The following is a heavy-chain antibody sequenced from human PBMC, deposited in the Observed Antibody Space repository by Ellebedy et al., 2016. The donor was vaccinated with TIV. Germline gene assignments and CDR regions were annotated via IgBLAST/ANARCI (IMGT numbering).Heavy chain of an antibody. CDR3: ARAGRTYSFGFGYVDY. CDR2: INGDGTST. CDR1: GFTFNNYW. J-gene: IGHJ4*02. D-gene: IGHD5-18*01. V-gene: IGHV3-74*01. Sequence: PGGSLRLSCAVSGFTFNNYWMYWVRQAPGKGLVWVSRINGDGTSTSYADSVKGRFTISRDNDKDTLYLQISGLKIEDTAVYYCARAGRTYSFGFGYVDYWGRGTLVTVSS.